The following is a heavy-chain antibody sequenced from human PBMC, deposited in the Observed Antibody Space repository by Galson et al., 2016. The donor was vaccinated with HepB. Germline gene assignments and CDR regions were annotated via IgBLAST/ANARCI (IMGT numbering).Heavy chain of an antibody. CDR1: GVTVSSEY. Sequence: SLRLSCAKSGVTVSSEYMTWVRQAPGKGLEWISLIYLCGNTYYADSVRGRFTASRDDSKNTFYLQMNYLRADDTAVYFCATVGGNTYGLRTDGFDIWGQGTMVTVSS. D-gene: IGHD5-18*01. CDR2: IYLCGNT. J-gene: IGHJ3*02. CDR3: ATVGGNTYGLRTDGFDI. V-gene: IGHV3-53*01.